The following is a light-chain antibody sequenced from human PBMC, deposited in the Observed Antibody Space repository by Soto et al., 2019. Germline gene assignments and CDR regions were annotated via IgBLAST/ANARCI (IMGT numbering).Light chain of an antibody. CDR3: HSYDSTLSASI. Sequence: HSVLTQPPSVSGAPGQRVTISCTGSSSNIGAGYDVHWYHQLPGTAPKLLIFGNTNRPSGVPDRFSGSKSGTSASLAINGLQADDEANYYCHSYDSTLSASIFGGGTKLTVL. CDR1: SSNIGAGYD. CDR2: GNT. V-gene: IGLV1-40*01. J-gene: IGLJ2*01.